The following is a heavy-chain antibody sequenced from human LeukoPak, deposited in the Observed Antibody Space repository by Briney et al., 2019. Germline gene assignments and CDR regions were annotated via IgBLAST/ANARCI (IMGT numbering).Heavy chain of an antibody. CDR1: GFTFNSYS. V-gene: IGHV3-48*04. Sequence: PGGSLRLSCAASGFTFNSYSMNWVRQAPGKGLEWVSYINRGSSTIFYADSVKGRFPISRDNAKASLYLQVNSLRAEDTAVYYCAKDESPFIVVVPAAAEYWGQGTLVTVSS. CDR3: AKDESPFIVVVPAAAEY. J-gene: IGHJ4*02. CDR2: INRGSSTI. D-gene: IGHD2-2*01.